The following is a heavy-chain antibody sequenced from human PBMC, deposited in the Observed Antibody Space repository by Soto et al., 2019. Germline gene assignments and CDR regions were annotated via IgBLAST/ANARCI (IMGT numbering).Heavy chain of an antibody. J-gene: IGHJ6*02. CDR2: ISYDGSNK. Sequence: QVQLVESGGGVVQPGRSLRLSCAASGFTFSSYGMHWVRQAPGKGLECVAVISYDGSNKYYADSVKGRFTISRDNSKNTLYLQMNSLRADDTAVYYCAKETIAAAGTYYSYYDMDVWGQGTTVTVSS. CDR1: GFTFSSYG. V-gene: IGHV3-30*18. CDR3: AKETIAAAGTYYSYYDMDV. D-gene: IGHD6-13*01.